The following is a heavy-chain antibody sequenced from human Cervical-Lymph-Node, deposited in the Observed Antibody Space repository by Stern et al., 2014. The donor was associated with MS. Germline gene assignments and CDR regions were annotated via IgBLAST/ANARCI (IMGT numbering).Heavy chain of an antibody. CDR2: IYYSGTT. CDR1: GGSISSDTYY. CDR3: AREAYYYDASGTS. J-gene: IGHJ5*02. V-gene: IGHV4-31*03. Sequence: QVQLQESGPGLVKPSQTLSLTCTVSGGSISSDTYYWSWIRQHPGRGLEXIGYIYYSGTTHYNPSLKSRVSISVDTSKKQFSLTLSSVTAADTAVYYCAREAYYYDASGTSWGQGTLVTVSS. D-gene: IGHD3-22*01.